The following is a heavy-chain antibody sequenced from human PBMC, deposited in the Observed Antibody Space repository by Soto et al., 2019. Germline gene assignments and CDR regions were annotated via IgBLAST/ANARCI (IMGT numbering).Heavy chain of an antibody. CDR2: IYHSGST. CDR1: GASISTSNW. V-gene: IGHV4-4*02. J-gene: IGHJ4*02. CDR3: ARARSGSSVFDF. Sequence: SETLSLTCIVSGASISTSNWWSCVRQPPGKGLEWIGEIYHSGSTNYNPSLKSRVTMSVDNSKNQFSLEVTSVTAADTAVYHCARARSGSSVFDFWGQGTLVTVSS. D-gene: IGHD2-15*01.